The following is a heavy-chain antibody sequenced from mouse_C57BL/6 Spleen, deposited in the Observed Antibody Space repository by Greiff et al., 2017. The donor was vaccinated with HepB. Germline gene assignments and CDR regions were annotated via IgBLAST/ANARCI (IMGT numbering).Heavy chain of an antibody. D-gene: IGHD1-1*01. V-gene: IGHV3-1*01. CDR2: ISYSGST. CDR1: GYSITSGYD. J-gene: IGHJ3*01. Sequence: VQLQQSGPGMVKPSQSLSLTCTVTGYSITSGYDWHWIRHFPGNKLEWMGYISYSGSTNYNPSLKSRISITHDTSKNHFFLKLNSVTTEDTATYYCARDYYGSSEVAWFAYWGQGTLVTVSA. CDR3: ARDYYGSSEVAWFAY.